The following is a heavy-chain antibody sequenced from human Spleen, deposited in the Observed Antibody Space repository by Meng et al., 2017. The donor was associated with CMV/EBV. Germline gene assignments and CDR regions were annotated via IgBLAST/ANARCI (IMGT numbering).Heavy chain of an antibody. J-gene: IGHJ5*02. CDR2: IIPILGIA. CDR1: GGTFSSYA. Sequence: SVKLSCKASGGTFSSYAISWLRQAPGHGLDWMGGIIPILGIANYAQKFQGRVTITADKSTSTAYMELSSLRSEDTAVYYCARDLRSWRGADFRDDCSSTSCYTGWFDPWGQGTLVTVLL. CDR3: ARDLRSWRGADFRDDCSSTSCYTGWFDP. D-gene: IGHD2-2*02. V-gene: IGHV1-69*10.